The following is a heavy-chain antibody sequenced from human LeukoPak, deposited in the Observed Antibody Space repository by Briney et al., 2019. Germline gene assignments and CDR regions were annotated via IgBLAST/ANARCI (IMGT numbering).Heavy chain of an antibody. CDR1: GGSISSYY. V-gene: IGHV4-4*07. CDR2: IYTSGST. D-gene: IGHD3-3*01. J-gene: IGHJ4*02. CDR3: ARGSELYYDFWSGYFDY. Sequence: SETLSLTCTVSGGSISSYYWSWIRQPAGKGLEWIGRIYTSGSTNYNPSLKSRVTMSVDTSKNQFSLKLSSVTAADTAVYYCARGSELYYDFWSGYFDYWGQGTLVTVSS.